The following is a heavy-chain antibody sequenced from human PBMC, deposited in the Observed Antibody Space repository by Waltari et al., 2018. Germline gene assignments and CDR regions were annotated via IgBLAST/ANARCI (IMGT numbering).Heavy chain of an antibody. CDR3: ARAPHSSSFMGYYYYYGMDV. Sequence: QVQLVQSGAEVKKPGASVKVSCKASGYTFTGYYMHWVRQAPGQGLGWMGWLNPNSGGTNAAPKFKGWGTMTRDTSISTAYMELSRLRSDDTAVYYCARAPHSSSFMGYYYYYGMDVWGQGTTVTVSS. D-gene: IGHD6-13*01. J-gene: IGHJ6*02. CDR2: LNPNSGGT. V-gene: IGHV1-2*04. CDR1: GYTFTGYY.